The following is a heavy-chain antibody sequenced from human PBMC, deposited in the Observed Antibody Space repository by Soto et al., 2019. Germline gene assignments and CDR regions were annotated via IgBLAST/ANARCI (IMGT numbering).Heavy chain of an antibody. Sequence: QVQLQESGPGLVKPSQTLSLTCTVSGGSISTGGYYWTWIRQHPGKGLEWIGYIYYSGSTYYNPSLMSRVTISVDTSKNQFSLKLSSVTAADTAVYYCARGLSVTLFDNWGQGTLVTVSS. D-gene: IGHD4-17*01. V-gene: IGHV4-31*03. CDR3: ARGLSVTLFDN. J-gene: IGHJ4*02. CDR1: GGSISTGGYY. CDR2: IYYSGST.